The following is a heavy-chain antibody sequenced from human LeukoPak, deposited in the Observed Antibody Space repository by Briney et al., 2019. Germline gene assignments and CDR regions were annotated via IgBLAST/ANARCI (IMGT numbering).Heavy chain of an antibody. D-gene: IGHD3-3*01. V-gene: IGHV1-2*06. CDR3: ARETEVYYDFWSGYWGGYFDY. CDR1: VYTFTGYY. J-gene: IGHJ4*02. Sequence: ASVKVSCKASVYTFTGYYMHWVRQAPGQGLEWMGRINPNSGGTNYAQKFQGRVTMTRDTSISTAYMELSRLRSDDTAVYYCARETEVYYDFWSGYWGGYFDYWGQGTLVTVSS. CDR2: INPNSGGT.